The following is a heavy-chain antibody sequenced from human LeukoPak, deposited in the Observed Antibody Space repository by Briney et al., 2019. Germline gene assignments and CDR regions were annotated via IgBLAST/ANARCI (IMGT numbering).Heavy chain of an antibody. D-gene: IGHD6-13*01. V-gene: IGHV3-43*02. Sequence: GGSLRLSCAASGFTFDDYAMHWVRQAPGKGLEWVSLISGDGGHTYYADSVKGRFTISRDNSKNTVDLQMNSLRVEDTAVYYCAMRGNTWYDCWGQGTLVTVSS. J-gene: IGHJ4*02. CDR1: GFTFDDYA. CDR3: AMRGNTWYDC. CDR2: ISGDGGHT.